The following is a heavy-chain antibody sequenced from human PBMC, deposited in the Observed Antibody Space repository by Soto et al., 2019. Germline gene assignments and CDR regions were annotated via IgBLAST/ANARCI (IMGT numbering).Heavy chain of an antibody. CDR2: ISYDGSNK. CDR3: XXXXXXXXXXXXXXXXXGMDV. J-gene: IGHJ6*02. Sequence: QVQLVESGGGVVQPGRSLGLSCAASGFTFSSYAMHWVRQAPGKGLEWVAVISYDGSNKYYADSVKGRFTISRDNSKXXXXXXXXXXXXXXXXXXXXXXXXXXXXXXXXXXXXXGMDVWGQGTTVTVSS. CDR1: GFTFSSYA. V-gene: IGHV3-30-3*01.